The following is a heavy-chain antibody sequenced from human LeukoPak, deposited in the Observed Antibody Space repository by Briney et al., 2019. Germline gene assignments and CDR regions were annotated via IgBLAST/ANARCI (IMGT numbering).Heavy chain of an antibody. CDR2: IYYSGST. J-gene: IGHJ5*02. CDR1: GGSVSSGSYF. V-gene: IGHV4-61*01. Sequence: SETLSLTCTVSGGSVSSGSYFWSWIRQPPGKGLEWIGYIYYSGSTNYNPSLKSRVTISVDTSKNQFSLKLSSVTAADTAFYYCARGDIAVAGTPFDPWGQGTLVTVSS. D-gene: IGHD6-19*01. CDR3: ARGDIAVAGTPFDP.